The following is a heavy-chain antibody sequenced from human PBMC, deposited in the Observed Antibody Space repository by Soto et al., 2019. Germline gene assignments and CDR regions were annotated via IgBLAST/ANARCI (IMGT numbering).Heavy chain of an antibody. V-gene: IGHV1-69*08. J-gene: IGHJ5*02. CDR1: GGTFSTYT. Sequence: QVQLVQSGAEVKKPGSSVKVSCKASGGTFSTYTITWVRQAPGQGLEWMGRIIPIIGIINYAQKFQGRVTISADKFTGTAYIELTGLRSHDTAVYYCAGDPDSHYNDSHASSYPWGQGTLVTISS. CDR2: IIPIIGII. CDR3: AGDPDSHYNDSHASSYP. D-gene: IGHD4-4*01.